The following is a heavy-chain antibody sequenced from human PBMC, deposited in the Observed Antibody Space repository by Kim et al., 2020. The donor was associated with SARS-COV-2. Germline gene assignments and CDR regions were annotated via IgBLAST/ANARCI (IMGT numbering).Heavy chain of an antibody. V-gene: IGHV4-59*01. Sequence: TNYNPSLKSRVTISVDTSKNQFSLKLSSVTAADTAVYYCARVGGSGWYDYWGQGTLVTVSS. J-gene: IGHJ4*02. CDR2: T. D-gene: IGHD6-19*01. CDR3: ARVGGSGWYDY.